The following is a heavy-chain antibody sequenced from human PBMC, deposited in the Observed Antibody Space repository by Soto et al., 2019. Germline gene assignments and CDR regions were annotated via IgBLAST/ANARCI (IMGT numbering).Heavy chain of an antibody. CDR1: GGSFSGYY. V-gene: IGHV4-34*01. J-gene: IGHJ4*02. D-gene: IGHD3-3*01. CDR2: INHSGST. CDR3: ARGHGDYDFWSGYLAY. Sequence: SETLSLTCAVYGGSFSGYYWSWIRQPPGKGLEWIGEINHSGSTNYNPSLKSRVTISVDTSKNQFSLKLSSVTAADTAVYYCARGHGDYDFWSGYLAYWGQGTLVTVSS.